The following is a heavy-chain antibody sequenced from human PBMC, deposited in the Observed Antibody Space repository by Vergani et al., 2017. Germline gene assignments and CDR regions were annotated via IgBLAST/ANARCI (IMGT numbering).Heavy chain of an antibody. Sequence: QVQLVESGGGVVQPGRSLRLSCAASGFTFSSYAMHWVRQAPGKGLEWVAVISYDGSNKYYADSVKGRFTISRDNSKKTLYLQMNSLRAEDTAVYYCARAGIAAAGTGDYWGRGSLVTLSS. CDR1: GFTFSSYA. V-gene: IGHV3-30*01. D-gene: IGHD6-13*01. J-gene: IGHJ4*02. CDR2: ISYDGSNK. CDR3: ARAGIAAAGTGDY.